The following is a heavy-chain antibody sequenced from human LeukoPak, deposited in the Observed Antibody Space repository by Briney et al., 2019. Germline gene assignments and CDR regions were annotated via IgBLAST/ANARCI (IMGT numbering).Heavy chain of an antibody. D-gene: IGHD1-7*01. CDR3: ARVPRRTGTTYFDY. V-gene: IGHV1-2*02. CDR1: GYTFTGYY. J-gene: IGHJ4*02. CDR2: INPNSGGT. Sequence: GASVKVSCKASGYTFTGYYMHWVRQAPGQGLESMGWINPNSGGTNYAQKFQGRVTMTRDTSISTAYMELSRLRSDDTAVYYCARVPRRTGTTYFDYWGQGTLVTVSS.